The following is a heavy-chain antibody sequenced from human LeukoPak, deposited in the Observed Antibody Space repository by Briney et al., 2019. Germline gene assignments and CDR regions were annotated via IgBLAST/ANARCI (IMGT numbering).Heavy chain of an antibody. D-gene: IGHD5-18*01. J-gene: IGHJ4*02. CDR3: AREGYSYDFDY. Sequence: PSETLSLTCTVSGYSISSGYYWGWIRQPPGKGLEWIGEINHSGSTNYNPSLKSRVTISVDTSKNQFSLKLSSVTAADTAVYYCAREGYSYDFDYWGQGTLVTVSS. CDR1: GYSISSGYY. CDR2: INHSGST. V-gene: IGHV4-38-2*02.